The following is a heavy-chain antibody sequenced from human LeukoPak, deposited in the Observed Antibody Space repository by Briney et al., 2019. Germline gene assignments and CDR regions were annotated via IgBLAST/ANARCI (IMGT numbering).Heavy chain of an antibody. J-gene: IGHJ4*02. Sequence: PGGSLRLSCAASGFTLSSYEMNWVRQAPGKGLEWVSYISRSGSSTHYVDSVKGRLTISRDNAKNSLYLQMNSLRAEDTAVYYCARGTTINNFDYWGQGTPVTVSS. CDR3: ARGTTINNFDY. CDR1: GFTLSSYE. V-gene: IGHV3-48*03. CDR2: ISRSGSST. D-gene: IGHD5-12*01.